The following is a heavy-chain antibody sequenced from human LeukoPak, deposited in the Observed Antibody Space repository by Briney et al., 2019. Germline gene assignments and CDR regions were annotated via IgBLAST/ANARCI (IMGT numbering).Heavy chain of an antibody. Sequence: GGTLRLSCAASGFTFSITWMHWVRQPPGKGLVWVARITSDGSSTTYAESVKGRFTISRDNAKNTLYLQMNRLRAEDAAVYYCAKAPVTTCSGAYCYPFDYWGQGTLVTVSS. CDR1: GFTFSITW. V-gene: IGHV3-74*03. D-gene: IGHD2-21*01. CDR2: ITSDGSST. CDR3: AKAPVTTCSGAYCYPFDY. J-gene: IGHJ4*02.